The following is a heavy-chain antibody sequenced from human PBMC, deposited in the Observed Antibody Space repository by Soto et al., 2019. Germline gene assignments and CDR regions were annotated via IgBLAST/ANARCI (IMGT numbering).Heavy chain of an antibody. CDR1: GFTFSDYY. CDR3: ASGTNGAFFVY. V-gene: IGHV3-11*01. D-gene: IGHD2-8*01. Sequence: QVPLVESGGGLVKPGGSLRLSCAASGFTFSDYYMSWIRQAPGKGLEWVSYISSRSSTIFYADSVKGRFTISRDNVKTSLYLQMNSLRAEDTAVYSCASGTNGAFFVYWGQGILVTVSS. CDR2: ISSRSSTI. J-gene: IGHJ4*02.